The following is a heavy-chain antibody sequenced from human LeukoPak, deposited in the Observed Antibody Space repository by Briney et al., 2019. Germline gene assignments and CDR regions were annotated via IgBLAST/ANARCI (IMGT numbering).Heavy chain of an antibody. V-gene: IGHV4-34*01. Sequence: SETLSLTCAVYGGSFSGHYWSWIRQSPGKELEWIAEINHGGSTNYNPSLKSRVTISVDTPKNHFSLKLTSVTAADTAVYYCAIPHSNGWYFDLWGRGTQVTVSS. CDR2: INHGGST. D-gene: IGHD6-19*01. CDR3: AIPHSNGWYFDL. J-gene: IGHJ2*01. CDR1: GGSFSGHY.